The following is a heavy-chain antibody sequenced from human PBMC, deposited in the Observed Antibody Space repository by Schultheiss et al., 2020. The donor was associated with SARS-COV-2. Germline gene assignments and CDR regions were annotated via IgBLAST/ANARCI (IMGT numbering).Heavy chain of an antibody. D-gene: IGHD3-3*01. V-gene: IGHV4-39*01. Sequence: SETLSLTCTVSGGSISSSSYYWGWIRQPPGKGLEWIGSIYYSGSTYYNPSLKSRVTISVDTSKNQFSLKLSSVTAADTAVYYCARLYYDYYYMDVWGKGTTVTVSS. CDR1: GGSISSSSYY. CDR2: IYYSGST. J-gene: IGHJ6*03. CDR3: ARLYYDYYYMDV.